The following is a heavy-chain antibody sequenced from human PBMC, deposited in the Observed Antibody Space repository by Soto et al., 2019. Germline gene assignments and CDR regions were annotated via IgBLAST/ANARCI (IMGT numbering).Heavy chain of an antibody. V-gene: IGHV4-34*01. Sequence: QVQLQQWGAGLLKPSETLSLTCAVYGGSFSGYYWSWIRQPPGKGLEWIGEINHSGSTNYNPSLKSRVTISVDTSKNQFSLELRSVTAADTAVYYCARAGLQYRIDYWGQGTLVTVSS. CDR2: INHSGST. CDR1: GGSFSGYY. D-gene: IGHD4-4*01. J-gene: IGHJ4*02. CDR3: ARAGLQYRIDY.